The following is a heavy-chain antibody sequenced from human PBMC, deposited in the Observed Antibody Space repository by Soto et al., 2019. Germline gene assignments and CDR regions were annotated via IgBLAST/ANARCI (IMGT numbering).Heavy chain of an antibody. CDR3: AKAKDCSGGSCYSRWFDP. D-gene: IGHD2-15*01. CDR2: INPRGGGT. Sequence: GASVKVSCKASGYTLNTYYMHWVRQAPGQGPEWMGIINPRGGGTTYAQNFQDRVTMTSDTSSSTVYMELSSLRAEDTAVYYCAKAKDCSGGSCYSRWFDPWGQGTLVTSPQ. J-gene: IGHJ5*02. V-gene: IGHV1-46*02. CDR1: GYTLNTYY.